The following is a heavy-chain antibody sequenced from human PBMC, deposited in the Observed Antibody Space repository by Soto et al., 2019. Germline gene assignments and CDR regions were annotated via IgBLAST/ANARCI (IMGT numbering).Heavy chain of an antibody. J-gene: IGHJ4*02. V-gene: IGHV5-51*01. D-gene: IGHD2-21*02. CDR3: ARADCGGDCYLGY. Sequence: GQSLKISGKGSGYSVTSYCIGWVRQMPGKGLEWMGIIYPGDSDTRYSPSFQGQVTISADKSISTAYLQWSSLKASDTAMYYCARADCGGDCYLGYWGQGTLVTVSS. CDR1: GYSVTSYC. CDR2: IYPGDSDT.